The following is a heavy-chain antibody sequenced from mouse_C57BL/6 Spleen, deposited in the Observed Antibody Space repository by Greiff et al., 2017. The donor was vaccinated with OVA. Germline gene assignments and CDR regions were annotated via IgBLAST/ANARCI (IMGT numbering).Heavy chain of an antibody. J-gene: IGHJ2*01. CDR2: ISSGGDYI. Sequence: EVQVVESGEGLVKPGGSLKLSCAASGFTFSSYAMSWVRQTPEKRLEWVAYISSGGDYIYYADTVKGRFTISRDNARNTLYLQMSSLKSEDTAMYYCTRGYDYDALDYWGQGTTLTVSS. CDR3: TRGYDYDALDY. CDR1: GFTFSSYA. D-gene: IGHD2-4*01. V-gene: IGHV5-9-1*02.